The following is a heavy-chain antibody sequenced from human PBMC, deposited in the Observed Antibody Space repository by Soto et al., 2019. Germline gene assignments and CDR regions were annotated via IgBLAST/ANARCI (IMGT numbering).Heavy chain of an antibody. Sequence: LSLTCTVSGGSISSYYWSWIRQPPGKGLEWIGYIYYSGSTNYNPSLKSRVTISVDTSKNQFSLKLSSVTAADTAVYYCARDLSGGSYLFDYWGQGTLVTVSS. J-gene: IGHJ4*02. CDR2: IYYSGST. CDR3: ARDLSGGSYLFDY. D-gene: IGHD1-26*01. V-gene: IGHV4-59*01. CDR1: GGSISSYY.